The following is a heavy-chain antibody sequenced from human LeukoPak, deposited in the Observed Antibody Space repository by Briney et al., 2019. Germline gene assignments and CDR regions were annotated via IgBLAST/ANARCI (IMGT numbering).Heavy chain of an antibody. Sequence: PGGSLRLSCAASGFTFSSYAMSWVRQAPGKGLEWVSAVSRSGDSTYYADSVKGRFTISRDNSKNTLYLQMSSLRADDTAVYYCAKSGPDMAATGDFDNWGQGTLVTVSS. CDR2: VSRSGDST. CDR3: AKSGPDMAATGDFDN. J-gene: IGHJ4*02. V-gene: IGHV3-23*01. CDR1: GFTFSSYA. D-gene: IGHD6-13*01.